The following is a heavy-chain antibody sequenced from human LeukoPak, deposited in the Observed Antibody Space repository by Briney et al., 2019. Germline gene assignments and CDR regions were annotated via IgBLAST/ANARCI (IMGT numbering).Heavy chain of an antibody. J-gene: IGHJ4*02. D-gene: IGHD3-10*01. Sequence: PGGSLRLSCVASGFSFSSSYMSWVRQAPGKGLEWVANIKQDGNENHYVDSVKGRFTISRDNAKSSLSLQMNSLRAEDTAVYYCARDPRGSEYSHFDSWGQGTLVTVSS. CDR2: IKQDGNEN. CDR1: GFSFSSSY. CDR3: ARDPRGSEYSHFDS. V-gene: IGHV3-7*01.